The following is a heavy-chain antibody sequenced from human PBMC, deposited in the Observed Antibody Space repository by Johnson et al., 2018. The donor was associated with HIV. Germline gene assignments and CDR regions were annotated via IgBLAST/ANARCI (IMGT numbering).Heavy chain of an antibody. J-gene: IGHJ3*02. CDR3: ARDRGYWDAFDI. D-gene: IGHD3-22*01. CDR2: ISSSGGPI. Sequence: QVQLVESGGGLVKPGGSLRLSCAASRFTFSDYYMSWIRQTPGKGLEWVSYISSSGGPIYYAASVMGRFSISRDNAKNSLYLQMNSPRAEDTAVYYCARDRGYWDAFDIWGQGTMVTVSS. CDR1: RFTFSDYY. V-gene: IGHV3-11*04.